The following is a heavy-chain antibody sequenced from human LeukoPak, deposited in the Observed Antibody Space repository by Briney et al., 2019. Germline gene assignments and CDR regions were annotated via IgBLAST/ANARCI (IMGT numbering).Heavy chain of an antibody. CDR2: IYYSGST. CDR3: ARRVVVVVAATLDGEAFDI. J-gene: IGHJ3*02. D-gene: IGHD2-15*01. CDR1: GGSISSYY. Sequence: PSETLFLTCTVSGGSISSYYWSWIRQPPGKGLEWIGYIYYSGSTNYNPSLKSRVTISVDTSKNQFSLKLSSVTAADTAVYYCARRVVVVVAATLDGEAFDIWGQGTMVTVSS. V-gene: IGHV4-59*08.